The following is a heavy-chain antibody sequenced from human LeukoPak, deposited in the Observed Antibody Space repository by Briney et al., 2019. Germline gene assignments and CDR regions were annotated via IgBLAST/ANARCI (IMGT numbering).Heavy chain of an antibody. Sequence: SETLSLTCTVSGDSFSSVTDYWAWIRQPPGKGLEWIGSIYYSGSTYYNPSLKSRVTISVDTSKNQFSLKLSSVTAADTAVYYCARVRRGGDYFDYWGQGTLVTVSS. CDR2: IYYSGST. D-gene: IGHD3-10*01. CDR1: GDSFSSVTDY. V-gene: IGHV4-39*07. J-gene: IGHJ4*02. CDR3: ARVRRGGDYFDY.